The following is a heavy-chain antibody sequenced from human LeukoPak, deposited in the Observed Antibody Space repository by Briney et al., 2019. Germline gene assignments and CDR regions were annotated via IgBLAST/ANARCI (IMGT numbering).Heavy chain of an antibody. CDR2: IRSTGSTI. Sequence: GGSLRLSCAASGFTFSTYEMNWVRQAPGKGLEWISYIRSTGSTIYYADSVKGRFTISRDNSKNTLYLQMNSLRAEDTAVYYCAKSGTRAVVITYVDYWGQGTLVTVSS. V-gene: IGHV3-48*03. D-gene: IGHD3-22*01. CDR3: AKSGTRAVVITYVDY. CDR1: GFTFSTYE. J-gene: IGHJ4*02.